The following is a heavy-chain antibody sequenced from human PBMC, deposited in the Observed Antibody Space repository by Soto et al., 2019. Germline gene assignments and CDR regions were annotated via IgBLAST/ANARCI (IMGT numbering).Heavy chain of an antibody. Sequence: SVKVSCKASGGTFSSQAFSWVRQAPGQGLEWMGGIIPMFGTANYAQKFQGRITITADESTSTAYMELSSLRSDDTAVYYCARGDIAMAVSRFDSWGQGTLVTVSS. V-gene: IGHV1-69*13. CDR1: GGTFSSQA. CDR3: ARGDIAMAVSRFDS. J-gene: IGHJ4*02. D-gene: IGHD2-15*01. CDR2: IIPMFGTA.